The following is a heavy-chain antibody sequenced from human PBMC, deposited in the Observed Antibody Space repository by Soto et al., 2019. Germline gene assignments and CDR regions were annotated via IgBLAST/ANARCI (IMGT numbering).Heavy chain of an antibody. D-gene: IGHD2-2*01. V-gene: IGHV3-23*01. CDR1: GFTFSSYA. Sequence: QPGGSLRLSCAASGFTFSSYAMSWVRQAPGKGLEWVSAISGSGGSTYYADSVKGRFTISRDNSKNTLYLQMNSLRAEDTAVYYCAKMPGYCSSTSCYGFDYWGQGTLVTVS. CDR3: AKMPGYCSSTSCYGFDY. J-gene: IGHJ4*02. CDR2: ISGSGGST.